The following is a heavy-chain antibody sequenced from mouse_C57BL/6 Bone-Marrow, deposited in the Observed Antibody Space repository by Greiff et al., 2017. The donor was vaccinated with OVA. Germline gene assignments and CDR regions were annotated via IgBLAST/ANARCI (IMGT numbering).Heavy chain of an antibody. Sequence: VKLQESGAELLKPGASVKLSCKATGYTFTGYWIEWVKQRPGHGLEWIGEILTGSGSTNYNEKFKGKATFTADTSSNTAYMQLSSLTTEDSAIYYCAKESDYYGSRGAYWGQGTLVTVSA. CDR2: ILTGSGST. CDR3: AKESDYYGSRGAY. J-gene: IGHJ3*01. D-gene: IGHD1-1*01. V-gene: IGHV1-9*01. CDR1: GYTFTGYW.